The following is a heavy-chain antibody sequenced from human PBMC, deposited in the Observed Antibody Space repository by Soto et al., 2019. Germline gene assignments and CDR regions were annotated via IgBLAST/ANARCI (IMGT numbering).Heavy chain of an antibody. Sequence: EVQLVESGGGLVQPGGSLRLSCAASGFTFSSYEMNWVRQAPGKGREWISYISSRGSTIHYSDSVKGRFTISRDNAKNSLYLQMNRLRAEDTAVYYCASRHDYWGQGTLVTVSS. CDR3: ASRHDY. J-gene: IGHJ4*02. CDR2: ISSRGSTI. CDR1: GFTFSSYE. V-gene: IGHV3-48*03.